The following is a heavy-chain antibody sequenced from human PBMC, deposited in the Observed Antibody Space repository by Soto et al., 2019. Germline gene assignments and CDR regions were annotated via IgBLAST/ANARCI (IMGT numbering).Heavy chain of an antibody. CDR1: GGSISSSSYY. D-gene: IGHD6-6*01. V-gene: IGHV4-39*01. CDR3: ASLAARTGLTYCYSYGMHV. J-gene: IGHJ6*02. CDR2: IYYSGST. Sequence: SETLSLTCTVSGGSISSSSYYWGWIRQPPGKGLEWIGSIYYSGSTYYNPSLKSRVTISVDTSKNQFSLKLSSVTAAGTAVYYCASLAARTGLTYCYSYGMHVWGQGPTVTVSS.